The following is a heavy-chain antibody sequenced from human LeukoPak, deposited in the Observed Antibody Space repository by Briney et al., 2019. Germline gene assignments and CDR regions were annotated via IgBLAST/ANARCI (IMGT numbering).Heavy chain of an antibody. D-gene: IGHD6-19*01. CDR2: IRFDGSSK. V-gene: IGHV3-30*02. Sequence: GGSLRLSCAVSGFTLSTCGMYWVRQAPGKGLEWVAFIRFDGSSKYYADSVTGRFTISRDNAKNSLYLQMNSLRAEDTAVYYCARGLAVARTGHFDYWGQGTLVTVSS. CDR1: GFTLSTCG. J-gene: IGHJ4*02. CDR3: ARGLAVARTGHFDY.